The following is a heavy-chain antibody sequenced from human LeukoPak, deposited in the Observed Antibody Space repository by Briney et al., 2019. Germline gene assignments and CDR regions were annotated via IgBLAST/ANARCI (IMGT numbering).Heavy chain of an antibody. J-gene: IGHJ4*02. V-gene: IGHV3-9*01. CDR3: AKDYVSGDGYWDFDY. CDR2: ISWNSGRV. Sequence: GGSLRLSCAASGFTFDDYAMHWVRQTPGKGLEWVSGISWNSGRVDYTDSVKGRFTISRDNSKNTMSLEMNSLRVEDTAVYYCAKDYVSGDGYWDFDYWGQGTLVTVSS. CDR1: GFTFDDYA. D-gene: IGHD5-24*01.